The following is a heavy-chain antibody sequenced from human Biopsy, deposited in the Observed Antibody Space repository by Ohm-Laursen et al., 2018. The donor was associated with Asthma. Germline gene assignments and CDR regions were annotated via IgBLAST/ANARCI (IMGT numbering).Heavy chain of an antibody. V-gene: IGHV4-39*01. D-gene: IGHD6-13*01. CDR1: SGSGGYMRSGNYY. J-gene: IGHJ6*02. Sequence: SQTLSLTCSLSSGSGGYMRSGNYYWGWIRQPPGKGLEWIGSIYYSGTTYYNPSLESRVTVSADTSKNQFSLEPTSVTAADTAVYYCVRGSSSWHHGPFHYYYGLDVWGQGTTATVSS. CDR2: IYYSGTT. CDR3: VRGSSSWHHGPFHYYYGLDV.